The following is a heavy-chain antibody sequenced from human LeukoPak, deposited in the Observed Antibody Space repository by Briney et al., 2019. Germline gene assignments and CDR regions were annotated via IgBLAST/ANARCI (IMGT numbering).Heavy chain of an antibody. CDR2: IYYSGST. J-gene: IGHJ4*02. Sequence: SETLSLTCTVSGGSISSGGYYWSWIRQHPGKGLEWIGYIYYSGSTYYNPSLKSRVTISVDTSKNQFSLKLSSVTAADAAVYYCARGRSADSSGYYYRGFVYWGQGTLVTVSS. D-gene: IGHD3-22*01. CDR3: ARGRSADSSGYYYRGFVY. CDR1: GGSISSGGYY. V-gene: IGHV4-31*03.